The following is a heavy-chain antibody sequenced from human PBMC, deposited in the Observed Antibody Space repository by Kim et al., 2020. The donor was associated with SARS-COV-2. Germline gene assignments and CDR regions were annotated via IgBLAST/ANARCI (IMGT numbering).Heavy chain of an antibody. J-gene: IGHJ4*02. CDR1: GGSISSSNW. CDR2: IYHSGST. Sequence: SETLSLTCAVSGGSISSSNWWSWVRQPPGKGLEWIGEIYHSGSTNYNPSLKSRVTISVDKSKNQFSLKLSSVTAADTAVYYCARGPRTQFDTMVRGVISGWGQGTLVTVSS. CDR3: ARGPRTQFDTMVRGVISG. D-gene: IGHD3-10*01. V-gene: IGHV4-4*02.